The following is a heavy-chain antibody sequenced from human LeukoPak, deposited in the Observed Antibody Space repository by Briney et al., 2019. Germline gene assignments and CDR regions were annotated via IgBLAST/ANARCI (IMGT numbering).Heavy chain of an antibody. CDR2: ISSSSSYI. J-gene: IGHJ4*02. Sequence: PGGSLRLSCAASGFTFSSYSMNWVRQAPVKGLEWVSSISSSSSYIYYADSVKGRFTISRDNAKNSLYLQMNSLRAEDTAVYYCARADYGDYPIDYWGQGTLVTVSS. D-gene: IGHD4-17*01. CDR3: ARADYGDYPIDY. CDR1: GFTFSSYS. V-gene: IGHV3-21*01.